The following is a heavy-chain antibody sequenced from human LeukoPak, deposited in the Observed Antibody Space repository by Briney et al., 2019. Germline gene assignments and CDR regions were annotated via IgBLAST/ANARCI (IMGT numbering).Heavy chain of an antibody. D-gene: IGHD2-15*01. CDR1: GFTFSNAW. V-gene: IGHV3-15*01. J-gene: IGHJ6*03. CDR3: TTAPIVVVVAANYYYYMDV. CDR2: IKSKTDGGTT. Sequence: GGSLRLSCAASGFTFSNAWMSWVRQAPGKGLEWVGRIKSKTDGGTTGYAAPVKGRFTISRDDSKNTLYLQMNSLKTEDTAVYYCTTAPIVVVVAANYYYYMDVWGKGTTVTISS.